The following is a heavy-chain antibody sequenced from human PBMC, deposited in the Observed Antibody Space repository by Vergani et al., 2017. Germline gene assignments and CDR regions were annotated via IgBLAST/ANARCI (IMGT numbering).Heavy chain of an antibody. D-gene: IGHD5-12*01. CDR3: ARDRRSHSCYDMDY. Sequence: VQLLESGGGLVQPGGSLRLSCAASGFTFSSYAMHWVRQAPGKGLEWVAVISYDGSNKYYADSVKGRFTISRENSKNTLYLQMNSRRTEDTAVYYCARDRRSHSCYDMDYWGQGTLVTVSS. CDR2: ISYDGSNK. V-gene: IGHV3-30-3*01. J-gene: IGHJ4*02. CDR1: GFTFSSYA.